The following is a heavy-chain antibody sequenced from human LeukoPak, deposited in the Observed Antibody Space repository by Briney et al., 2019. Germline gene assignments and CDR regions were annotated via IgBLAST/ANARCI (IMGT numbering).Heavy chain of an antibody. CDR2: IYPGDSDT. J-gene: IGHJ3*02. CDR3: ATVAANAFDI. V-gene: IGHV5-51*01. D-gene: IGHD6-19*01. CDR1: GYSFTSYW. Sequence: GESLKISCKGSGYSFTSYWIGWVRQKPGKGLEWMGIIYPGDSDTRYRPSLQGQVTISADKSISTAYLQWSSPKASDTAMYYCATVAANAFDIWGQGTMVTVSS.